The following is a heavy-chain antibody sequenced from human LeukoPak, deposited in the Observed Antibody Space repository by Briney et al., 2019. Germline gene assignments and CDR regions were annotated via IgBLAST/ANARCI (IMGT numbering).Heavy chain of an antibody. CDR2: ISFDGSTK. CDR1: GFTFSSSG. Sequence: GGSLRLSCAASGFTFSSSGIHWVRQAPGKGLEWVGFISFDGSTKYYEDFVKGRFTISRDKSKNTLYLQMNSLRPEDTAVYYCAKDSNGAGSYGYFQHWGQGTLVTVSS. J-gene: IGHJ1*01. V-gene: IGHV3-30*18. CDR3: AKDSNGAGSYGYFQH. D-gene: IGHD3-10*01.